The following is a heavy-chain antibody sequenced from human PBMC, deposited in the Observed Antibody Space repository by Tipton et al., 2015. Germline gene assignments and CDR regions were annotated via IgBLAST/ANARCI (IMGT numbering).Heavy chain of an antibody. V-gene: IGHV4-38-2*01. Sequence: TLSLTCDVSGYSISSGYYWGWIRQPPGKGLEWIGSIFHRGDTNYNPSLKSRVTISLDTSKNQFSLKLNSVTAADTAVYYCARARGRHGGLFDSWGQGTLVTVSP. D-gene: IGHD4-23*01. CDR3: ARARGRHGGLFDS. CDR2: IFHRGDT. J-gene: IGHJ4*02. CDR1: GYSISSGYY.